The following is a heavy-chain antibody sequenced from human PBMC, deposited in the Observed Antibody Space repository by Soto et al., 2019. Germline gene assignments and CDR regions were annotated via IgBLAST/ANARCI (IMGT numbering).Heavy chain of an antibody. Sequence: GGSLRLSCAASGFTFSSGSMNWVRQAPGKGLEWVSYISSSSSYIYYADSVKGRVTISRDNAKNSLYLQVNSLRAEDTAVYYCARGSSSGRPFDYWGQGT. CDR2: ISSSSSYI. CDR1: GFTFSSGS. V-gene: IGHV3-21*01. J-gene: IGHJ4*02. CDR3: ARGSSSGRPFDY. D-gene: IGHD3-22*01.